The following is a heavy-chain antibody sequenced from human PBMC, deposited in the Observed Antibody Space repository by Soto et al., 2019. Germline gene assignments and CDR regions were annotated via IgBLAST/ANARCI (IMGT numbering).Heavy chain of an antibody. J-gene: IGHJ6*02. CDR2: ISAYNGNT. Sequence: GASVKVYCKASGYTFTSYGISWVRQAPGQGLEWMGWISAYNGNTNYAQKLQGRVTMTTDTSTSTAYMELRSLRSDDTAVYYCARDIVVVPAAIPIRYYYGMDVWGQGTTVTVSS. V-gene: IGHV1-18*04. CDR1: GYTFTSYG. CDR3: ARDIVVVPAAIPIRYYYGMDV. D-gene: IGHD2-2*01.